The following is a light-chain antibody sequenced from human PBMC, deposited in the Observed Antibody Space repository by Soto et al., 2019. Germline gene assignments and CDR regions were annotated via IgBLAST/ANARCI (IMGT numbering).Light chain of an antibody. CDR3: QHYDHLPIT. CDR2: DAS. CDR1: QGITNY. J-gene: IGKJ5*01. V-gene: IGKV1-33*01. Sequence: DIQMTQSPSSLSASVGDRVTITCQASQGITNYLNWYQQKPGRAPRLLLYDASSLETGVPSRFSGSGSGTDFTLTISSLQPEDVATYYCQHYDHLPITFGQGTRLEIK.